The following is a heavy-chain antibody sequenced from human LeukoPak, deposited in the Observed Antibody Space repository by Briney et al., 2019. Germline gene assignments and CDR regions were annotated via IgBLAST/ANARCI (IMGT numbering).Heavy chain of an antibody. CDR1: GFSFSTYW. V-gene: IGHV3-7*01. CDR3: ARASDVGTTDY. J-gene: IGHJ4*02. CDR2: INEDGGEK. Sequence: GESLKISCAVSGFSFSTYWMSWVRQAPGKGLEWVANINEDGGEKYHVDSVEGRFTISRDNRRNSLYLQMNSLRAEDTAVYYCARASDVGTTDYWGQGTLVAVSS. D-gene: IGHD1-7*01.